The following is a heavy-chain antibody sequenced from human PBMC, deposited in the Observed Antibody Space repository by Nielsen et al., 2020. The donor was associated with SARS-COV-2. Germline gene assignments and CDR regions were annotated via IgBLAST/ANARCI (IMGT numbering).Heavy chain of an antibody. J-gene: IGHJ6*03. CDR2: IIPIFGTA. CDR3: ARGLYNWNVARLYYYYYMDV. Sequence: SVKVSCKASGGTFSSYAISWVRQAPGQGLEWMGGIIPIFGTANYAQKFQGRVTITADESTSTAYMELSSLRSEDTAVYYCARGLYNWNVARLYYYYYMDVWGKGTTVTVSS. V-gene: IGHV1-69*13. CDR1: GGTFSSYA. D-gene: IGHD1-20*01.